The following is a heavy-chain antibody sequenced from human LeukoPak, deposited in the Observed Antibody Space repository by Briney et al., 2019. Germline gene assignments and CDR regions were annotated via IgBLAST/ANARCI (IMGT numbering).Heavy chain of an antibody. CDR3: ARDGDYNSGYGKDY. Sequence: GGSLRLSCATSGFTFSSYPMHWVRQTPGKGLEWVARISSDGIHQHYADSVKGRFAVSRDNSRNTMYLQLNSLRTEDTAVYYCARDGDYNSGYGKDYWGQGTLVTVSS. J-gene: IGHJ4*02. D-gene: IGHD5-24*01. CDR2: ISSDGIHQ. CDR1: GFTFSSYP. V-gene: IGHV3-30*09.